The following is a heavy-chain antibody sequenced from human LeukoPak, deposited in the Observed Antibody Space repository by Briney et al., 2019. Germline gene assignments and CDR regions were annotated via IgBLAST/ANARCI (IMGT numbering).Heavy chain of an antibody. Sequence: PSETLSLTCSVSGGSISSYYWSWIRQPPGKGLEWIGYIYYSGSTNYNPSLKSRVTISVDTSKNQFSLKLSSVTAADTAVYYCASSPPQGWYYDYVWGSYGYFDYWGQGTLVTVSS. CDR1: GGSISSYY. J-gene: IGHJ4*02. CDR3: ASSPPQGWYYDYVWGSYGYFDY. D-gene: IGHD3-16*01. V-gene: IGHV4-59*01. CDR2: IYYSGST.